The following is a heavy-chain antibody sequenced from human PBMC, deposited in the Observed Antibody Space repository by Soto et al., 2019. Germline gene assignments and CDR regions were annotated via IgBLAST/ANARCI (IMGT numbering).Heavy chain of an antibody. CDR3: ARGGASSRWFAP. J-gene: IGHJ5*02. V-gene: IGHV4-31*03. D-gene: IGHD2-15*01. Sequence: SETLSVTCTVSGGSITSGVSFWSWIRHHPGKGPEWIAFIGYSGATSYNPSLASRVTISADTYKSQFSLYLRSVTAADTAAYYCARGGASSRWFAPWGQGTLVAFSS. CDR1: GGSITSGVSF. CDR2: IGYSGAT.